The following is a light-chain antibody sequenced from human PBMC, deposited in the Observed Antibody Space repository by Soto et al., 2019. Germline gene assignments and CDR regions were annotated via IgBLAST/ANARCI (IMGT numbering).Light chain of an antibody. Sequence: EIVLTQSPATLSLSLGEIATLSCRASQSIGSYLAWYQQKPGQAPRLLIYDASNRATDIPARFRGSGSGTDFTLTISNLEPEDFAVYYCQQRSDWSFGQGTRLEIK. J-gene: IGKJ5*01. CDR1: QSIGSY. V-gene: IGKV3-11*01. CDR3: QQRSDWS. CDR2: DAS.